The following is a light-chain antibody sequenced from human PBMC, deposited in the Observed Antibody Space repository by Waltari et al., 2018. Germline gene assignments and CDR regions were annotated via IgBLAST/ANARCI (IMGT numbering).Light chain of an antibody. CDR1: QSLLHSDAHIY. V-gene: IGKV2-28*01. CDR2: VGT. J-gene: IGKJ3*01. CDR3: MQALQAPHT. Sequence: DIVMTTSPPSLPFTPGESAPISARSIQSLLHSDAHIYLDWYVQKPGQSPQLLMYVGTNRASGVPDRFRGSASGTEFTLRISKVEAEDVGVYYCMQALQAPHTFGPGTKVDIK.